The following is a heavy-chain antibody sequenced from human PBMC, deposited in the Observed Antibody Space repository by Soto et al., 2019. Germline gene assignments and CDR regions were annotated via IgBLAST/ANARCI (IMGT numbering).Heavy chain of an antibody. D-gene: IGHD4-17*01. V-gene: IGHV4-34*01. CDR3: ARLRTVTRRTLDY. Sequence: QVQLQQWGAGLLKPSETLSLTCAVYGGSFSGYYWSWIRQPPGKGLEWIGEINHSGSTNYNPSLKSRVTISVDTSKNQFSLKLSSVTAADTAVYYCARLRTVTRRTLDYWGQGTLVTDSS. CDR2: INHSGST. J-gene: IGHJ4*02. CDR1: GGSFSGYY.